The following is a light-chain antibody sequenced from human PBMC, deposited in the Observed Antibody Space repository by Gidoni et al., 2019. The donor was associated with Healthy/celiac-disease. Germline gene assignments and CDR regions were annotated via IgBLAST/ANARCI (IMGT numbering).Light chain of an antibody. CDR1: QGIRTD. CDR2: AAS. CDR3: LQDYNYPRT. Sequence: AIQMTQSPSSLSASVGDIVTITCRASQGIRTDLGWYQQKPGKAHKLLIYAASSLQSGVPSRFSGSGSGTDFTLTISSLQPEDFATYYCLQDYNYPRTFGQGTKVEIK. J-gene: IGKJ1*01. V-gene: IGKV1-6*01.